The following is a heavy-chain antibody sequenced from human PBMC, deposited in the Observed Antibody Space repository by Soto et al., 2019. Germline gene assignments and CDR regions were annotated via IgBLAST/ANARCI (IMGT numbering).Heavy chain of an antibody. Sequence: GGSLRLSCAASGFTFSSYAMIWVRQAPGKALGXVSDXXXSXGXTXYXXXMKGRFTISRDNSKNTLYLQMNGLRAEDTAVYYCARVWFGEQNFDYWGQGTLVT. D-gene: IGHD3-10*01. V-gene: IGHV3-23*01. CDR2: XXXSXGXT. CDR3: ARVWFGEQNFDY. CDR1: GFTFSSYA. J-gene: IGHJ4*02.